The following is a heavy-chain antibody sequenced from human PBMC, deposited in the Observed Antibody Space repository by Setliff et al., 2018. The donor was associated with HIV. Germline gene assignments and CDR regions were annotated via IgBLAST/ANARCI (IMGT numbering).Heavy chain of an antibody. D-gene: IGHD3-10*01. CDR2: IYTSGST. CDR1: GGSFSGYY. V-gene: IGHV4-4*09. J-gene: IGHJ4*02. CDR3: ARGLNYYGSGSYLPLGY. Sequence: SETLSLTCAVYGGSFSGYYWSWIRQPPGKGLEWIGYIYTSGSTNYNPSLKSRVTISIDTSKNQISLKLSSVTAADTAVYYCARGLNYYGSGSYLPLGYWGQGTLVTVSS.